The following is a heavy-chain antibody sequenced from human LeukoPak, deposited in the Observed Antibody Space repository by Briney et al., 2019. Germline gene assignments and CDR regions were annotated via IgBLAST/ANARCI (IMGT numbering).Heavy chain of an antibody. V-gene: IGHV1-18*01. Sequence: ASVKVSCKASGYKFVNYGISWVRQAPGQGLEWMGWISGYNGNTNYAQKLQGRVTMTTDTSTSTAYMELRSLRSDNTAVYYCARDPDDFWSGYSDYWGQGTLVTVSS. CDR2: ISGYNGNT. J-gene: IGHJ4*02. CDR1: GYKFVNYG. CDR3: ARDPDDFWSGYSDY. D-gene: IGHD3-3*01.